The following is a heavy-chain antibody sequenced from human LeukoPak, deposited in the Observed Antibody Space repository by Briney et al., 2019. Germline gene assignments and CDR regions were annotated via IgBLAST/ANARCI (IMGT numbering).Heavy chain of an antibody. J-gene: IGHJ5*02. V-gene: IGHV4-59*01. Sequence: SETLSLTCTVSGGSISRYYWIWMRQPPGKGLEWIGNIYYNGSTNYKPSLKSRVTISVHTSKNQFSLNLRSLTAADTAVYYCARGGYSGYAFDRWGQGTRVTVSS. CDR1: GGSISRYY. D-gene: IGHD5-12*01. CDR3: ARGGYSGYAFDR. CDR2: IYYNGST.